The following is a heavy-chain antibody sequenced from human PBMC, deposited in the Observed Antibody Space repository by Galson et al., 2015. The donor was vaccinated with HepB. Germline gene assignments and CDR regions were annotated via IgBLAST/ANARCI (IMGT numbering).Heavy chain of an antibody. CDR1: GFTFSSYS. CDR3: ARVAGYCSGGSCYYYYYYGMDV. J-gene: IGHJ6*02. CDR2: ISSSSSYI. D-gene: IGHD2-15*01. Sequence: SLRLSCAASGFTFSSYSMNWVRQAPGKGLEWVSSISSSSSYIYYADSVKGRFTISRDNAKNSLYLQMNSLRAEDTAVYYCARVAGYCSGGSCYYYYYYGMDVWGQGTTVTVSS. V-gene: IGHV3-21*01.